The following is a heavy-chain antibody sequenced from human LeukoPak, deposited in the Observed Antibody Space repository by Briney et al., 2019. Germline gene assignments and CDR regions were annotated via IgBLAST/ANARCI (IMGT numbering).Heavy chain of an antibody. Sequence: SQTLSLTCTVSGGSISSSYWSWIRQPPGKGLEWIGYIYYSGNTNYNPSLKSRVTISVDTSKNQFSLKLSSVTAADTAVYYCARGYCTNAVCSLGPTQAWGQGTLVTVSS. CDR3: ARGYCTNAVCSLGPTQA. CDR1: GGSISSSY. D-gene: IGHD2-8*01. J-gene: IGHJ4*02. CDR2: IYYSGNT. V-gene: IGHV4-59*12.